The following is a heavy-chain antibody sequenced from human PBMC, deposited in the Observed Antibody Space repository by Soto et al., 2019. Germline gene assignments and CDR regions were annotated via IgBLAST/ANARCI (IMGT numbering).Heavy chain of an antibody. CDR3: VKDFLEMATFFDH. CDR1: GFTFSSSG. CDR2: ISYDGTTK. V-gene: IGHV3-30*18. Sequence: HPGGSLRLSCAASGFTFSSSGMHWVRQAPGKGLEWVAVISYDGTTKNYADSVKGRFTISRDNSKNTLNLQMNSLRTEDTAVYYCVKDFLEMATFFDHWGQGSRVTVSS. J-gene: IGHJ5*02. D-gene: IGHD5-12*01.